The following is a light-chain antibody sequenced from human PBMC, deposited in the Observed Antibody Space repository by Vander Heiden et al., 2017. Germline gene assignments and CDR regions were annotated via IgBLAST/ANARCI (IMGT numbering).Light chain of an antibody. CDR3: SAWDVSLSGRV. CDR1: SSTLGRSA. J-gene: IGLJ3*02. V-gene: IGLV1-44*01. CDR2: RDN. Sequence: QSVLTQPPSASGTPGPRVPIPCSGSSSTLGRSAVNWYQQFPGAAPKLLIDRDNQRPSGVHDRFSGSKSGTSASLAISGLQSADEADYYCSAWDVSLSGRVFGGGTKLTVL.